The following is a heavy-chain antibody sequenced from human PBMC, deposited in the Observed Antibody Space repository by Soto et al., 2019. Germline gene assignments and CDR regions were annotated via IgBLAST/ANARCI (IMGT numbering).Heavy chain of an antibody. CDR3: AHRVLRTVFGLVTTTAIYFDF. D-gene: IGHD3-3*01. J-gene: IGHJ4*02. CDR1: GFSLTTSGVG. V-gene: IGHV2-5*02. Sequence: QITLNESGPTQVKPRQTLTLTCTFSGFSLTTSGVGVGGIRQSPGKAPEWLALIYWDGDKRYSPSLKSRLTITKDTSNNQVVLTMADLDPADTATYYCAHRVLRTVFGLVTTTAIYFDFWGQGTPVAVSS. CDR2: IYWDGDK.